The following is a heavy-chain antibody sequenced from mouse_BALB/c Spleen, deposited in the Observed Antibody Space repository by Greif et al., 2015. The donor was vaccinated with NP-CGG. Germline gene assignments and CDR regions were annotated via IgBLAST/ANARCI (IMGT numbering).Heavy chain of an antibody. Sequence: VQLQQSGPELVKPGAPVKISCKASGYSFTSYYIHWVKQRPGQGLEWIGWIFPGSGNTKYNEKFKGKATLTADTSSSTAYMQLSSLTSEDSAVYFCAREGDGPYAMDYWGQGTSVTVSS. CDR1: GYSFTSYY. CDR3: AREGDGPYAMDY. D-gene: IGHD1-2*01. CDR2: IFPGSGNT. V-gene: IGHV1-66*01. J-gene: IGHJ4*01.